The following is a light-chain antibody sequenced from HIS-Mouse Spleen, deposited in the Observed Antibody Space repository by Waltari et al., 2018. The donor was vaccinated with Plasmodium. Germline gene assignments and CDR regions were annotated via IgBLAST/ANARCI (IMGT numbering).Light chain of an antibody. J-gene: IGKJ1*01. CDR2: KAS. Sequence: MTQSPSTLSASVGDRVTITCRASQSISSWLAWYQQKPGKAPKRLIYKASSLESGVPSRFSGSGSGTEFTLTISSLQPDEFATYYCQQYNSYSCTFGQGTKVEIK. V-gene: IGKV1-5*03. CDR3: QQYNSYSCT. CDR1: QSISSW.